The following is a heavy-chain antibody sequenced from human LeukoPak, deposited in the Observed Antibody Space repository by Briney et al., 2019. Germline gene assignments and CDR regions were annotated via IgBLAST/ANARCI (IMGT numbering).Heavy chain of an antibody. CDR1: GGSISSYY. V-gene: IGHV4-4*07. D-gene: IGHD3-9*01. J-gene: IGHJ6*03. CDR2: IYTSGST. CDR3: ARDVENYDILTGYPAYYYYYYYMDV. Sequence: PSETLSLTCTVSGGSISSYYWSWIRQPAGKGLEWIGRIYTSGSTNYNPSLKSRVTMSVDTSKNQFSLKLSSVTAADTAVYYCARDVENYDILTGYPAYYYYYYYMDVWGKGTTVTISS.